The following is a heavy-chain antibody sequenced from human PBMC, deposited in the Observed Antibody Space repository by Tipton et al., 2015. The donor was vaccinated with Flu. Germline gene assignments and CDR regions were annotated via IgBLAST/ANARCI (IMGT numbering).Heavy chain of an antibody. D-gene: IGHD1-14*01. J-gene: IGHJ4*02. CDR1: GFSFSNYG. Sequence: SLRLSCAASGFSFSNYGMHWVRQAPGKGLEWVAFIRLDGSNEFYVESVKGRFTISRDNSRNTLYLQMNSLRAEDTAVYFCAKDSGLYYFDSWGQGTLVTVSS. V-gene: IGHV3-30*02. CDR3: AKDSGLYYFDS. CDR2: IRLDGSNE.